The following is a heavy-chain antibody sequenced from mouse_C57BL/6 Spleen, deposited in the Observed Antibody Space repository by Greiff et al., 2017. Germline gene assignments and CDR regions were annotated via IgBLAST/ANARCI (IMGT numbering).Heavy chain of an antibody. Sequence: QVQLKQPGAELVKPGASVKLSCKASGYTFTSYWMHWVKQRPGQGLEWIGMIHPNSGSTNYNEKFKSKATLTVDKSSSTAYMQLSSLTSEDSAVYYCARSEYYGSRRDFDYWGQGTTLTVSS. D-gene: IGHD1-1*01. CDR3: ARSEYYGSRRDFDY. J-gene: IGHJ2*01. CDR2: IHPNSGST. V-gene: IGHV1-64*01. CDR1: GYTFTSYW.